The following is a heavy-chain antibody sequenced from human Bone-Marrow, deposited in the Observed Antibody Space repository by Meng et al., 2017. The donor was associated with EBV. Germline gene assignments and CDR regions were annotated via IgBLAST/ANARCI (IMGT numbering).Heavy chain of an antibody. D-gene: IGHD3-3*01. Sequence: EVQLVESGGXLVKPGGSXRLSCAASGFTFGSYSMNWVRQAPGKGLEWVSSISSSSSYIYYADSVKGRFTISRDNAKNSLYLQMNSLRAEDTAVYYCARGPLTYYDFWSGYFGSYYFDYWGQGTLVTVSS. V-gene: IGHV3-21*01. CDR2: ISSSSSYI. J-gene: IGHJ4*02. CDR3: ARGPLTYYDFWSGYFGSYYFDY. CDR1: GFTFGSYS.